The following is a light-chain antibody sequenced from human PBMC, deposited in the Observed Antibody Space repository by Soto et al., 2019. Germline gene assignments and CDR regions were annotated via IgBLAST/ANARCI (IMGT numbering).Light chain of an antibody. CDR3: QACGNSTYV. V-gene: IGLV3-1*01. Sequence: SYELTQPPSVSVSPGQTASITCSGDKLGDKYVCWYQQKPGQSPVLVIYQDTKRPSGIPERFSGSNSGNTATLTISGTQAMDEADYYCQACGNSTYVFGTGTKLTVL. CDR2: QDT. J-gene: IGLJ1*01. CDR1: KLGDKY.